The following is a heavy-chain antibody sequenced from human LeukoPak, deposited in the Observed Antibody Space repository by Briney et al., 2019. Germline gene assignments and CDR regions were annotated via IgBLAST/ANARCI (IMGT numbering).Heavy chain of an antibody. CDR1: GDSISSGSYY. D-gene: IGHD4-17*01. Sequence: SQTLSLTCTVSGDSISSGSYYWSWIRQPPGKGLEWIGYIYYSGSTNFNPSLKSRVTMSIDTSKNQFSLNLNSMTAADTAVYYCARDHEYAGLGDYGDFGALDIWGQGIMVTVSS. CDR3: ARDHEYAGLGDYGDFGALDI. J-gene: IGHJ3*02. V-gene: IGHV4-61*01. CDR2: IYYSGST.